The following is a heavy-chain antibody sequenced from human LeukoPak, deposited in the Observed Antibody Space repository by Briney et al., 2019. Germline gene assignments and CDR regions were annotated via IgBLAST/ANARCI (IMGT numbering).Heavy chain of an antibody. CDR2: MNPKSGNT. CDR3: ARQYGNDAFDI. Sequence: ASVKVSCKASGYTFTSYDINWVRQVTGQGLEWMGWMNPKSGNTGYAQKFQGRVTITRNTSISTAYMELSSLRSEDTAVYYCARQYGNDAFDIWGQGTMVTVSS. V-gene: IGHV1-8*03. D-gene: IGHD2/OR15-2a*01. J-gene: IGHJ3*02. CDR1: GYTFTSYD.